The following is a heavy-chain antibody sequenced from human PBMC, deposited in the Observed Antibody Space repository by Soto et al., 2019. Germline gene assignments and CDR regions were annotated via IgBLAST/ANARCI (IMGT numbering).Heavy chain of an antibody. Sequence: PGGSLRLSCAASGFTVSSNYMSWVRQAPGKGLEWVSVISGSGGSTYYADSVKGRFTISRDNSKNTLYLQMNSLRAEDTAVYYCAKGLTVTTFFDYWGQGTLVTVSS. CDR2: ISGSGGST. D-gene: IGHD4-17*01. J-gene: IGHJ4*02. CDR1: GFTVSSNY. V-gene: IGHV3-23*01. CDR3: AKGLTVTTFFDY.